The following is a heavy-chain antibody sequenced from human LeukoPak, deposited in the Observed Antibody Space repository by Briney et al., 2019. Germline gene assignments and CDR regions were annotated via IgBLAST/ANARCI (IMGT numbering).Heavy chain of an antibody. J-gene: IGHJ4*02. Sequence: SVKVSCKASGGTFSSYAISWVRQAPGQGLEWMGRIIPILGIANYAQKFQGRVTITADKSTSTAYMELSSLRSEDTAVYYCASYYGSGSYYNRFLDFDYWGQGTLVTVPS. D-gene: IGHD3-10*01. CDR1: GGTFSSYA. CDR3: ASYYGSGSYYNRFLDFDY. CDR2: IIPILGIA. V-gene: IGHV1-69*04.